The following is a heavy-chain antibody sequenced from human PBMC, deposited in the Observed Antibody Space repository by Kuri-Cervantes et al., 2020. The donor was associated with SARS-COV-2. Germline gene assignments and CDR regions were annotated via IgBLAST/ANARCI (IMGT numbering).Heavy chain of an antibody. Sequence: GEFLKISCASSGFTFSSYSMNWVRQAPGKGLEWVSSISISSSYIYYTDSVKGRFTIPRDNAKNSLYLQMHSLRAEDTAVYYCARDRGGYSSSWYGGYYFGLDVWGQGTTVTVSS. CDR3: ARDRGGYSSSWYGGYYFGLDV. V-gene: IGHV3-21*01. CDR1: GFTFSSYS. J-gene: IGHJ6*02. D-gene: IGHD6-13*01. CDR2: ISISSSYI.